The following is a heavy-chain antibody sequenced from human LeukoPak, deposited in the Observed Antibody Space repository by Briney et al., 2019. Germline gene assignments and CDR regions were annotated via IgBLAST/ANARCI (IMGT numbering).Heavy chain of an antibody. J-gene: IGHJ4*02. D-gene: IGHD6-6*01. CDR3: ARGRIAARSPLAY. Sequence: SETLSLTCAVYGGSFSGYYWSWVRQPPGKGLEWIGEINHSGSTNYNPSLKSRVTISVDTSKNQFSLKLSSVTAADTAVYYCARGRIAARSPLAYWGQGTLVTVSS. CDR2: INHSGST. CDR1: GGSFSGYY. V-gene: IGHV4-34*01.